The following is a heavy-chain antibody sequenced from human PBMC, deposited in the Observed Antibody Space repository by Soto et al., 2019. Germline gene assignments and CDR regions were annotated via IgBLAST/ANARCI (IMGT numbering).Heavy chain of an antibody. CDR1: GASISSYY. Sequence: SETLSLTCTVSGASISSYYWSWIRQPPGKGLEWIGYIYYSGSTNYNPSLKSRVTISVDTSKNQFSLKLSSGTAADTAVYYCAGAWGAYYYYGMDVWGQGTTVTVPS. CDR3: AGAWGAYYYYGMDV. J-gene: IGHJ6*02. CDR2: IYYSGST. D-gene: IGHD7-27*01. V-gene: IGHV4-59*01.